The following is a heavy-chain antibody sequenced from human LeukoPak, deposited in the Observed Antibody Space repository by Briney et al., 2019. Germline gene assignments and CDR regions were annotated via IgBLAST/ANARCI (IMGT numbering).Heavy chain of an antibody. CDR2: IYYSGST. CDR3: ASGYVYFDY. CDR1: GGSISSSSYY. J-gene: IGHJ4*02. Sequence: PSETLSLTCTVSGGSISSSSYYWGWIRQPPGKGLGWIGSIYYSGSTYYNPSLKSRVTISVDTSKNQFSLKLSSVTAADTAVYYCASGYVYFDYWGQGTLVTVSS. D-gene: IGHD5-12*01. V-gene: IGHV4-39*01.